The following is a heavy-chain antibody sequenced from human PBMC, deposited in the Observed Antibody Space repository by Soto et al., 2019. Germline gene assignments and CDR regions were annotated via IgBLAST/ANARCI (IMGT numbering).Heavy chain of an antibody. CDR2: IWHDGSKE. D-gene: IGHD3-22*01. J-gene: IGHJ4*02. Sequence: QVQVVESGGGVVQPGTSLRLSCGASGFTFSRYGMLWVRQAPGKGLEWVGEIWHDGSKEYYADSVKGRFTISRDNSKNMVYLQFNSLRSEDTAVYYCARHIDTISYYSYFDSWGQGTLVPLSS. CDR1: GFTFSRYG. CDR3: ARHIDTISYYSYFDS. V-gene: IGHV3-33*01.